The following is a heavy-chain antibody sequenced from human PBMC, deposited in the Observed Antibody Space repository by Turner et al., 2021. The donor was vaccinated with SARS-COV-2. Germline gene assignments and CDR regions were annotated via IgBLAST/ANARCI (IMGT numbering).Heavy chain of an antibody. D-gene: IGHD3-10*01. CDR2: VYYGGST. Sequence: QVQLQESGPGLVKPSETLSLTCTVYGGSISSYYWSWIRQPPGKGLEWIAYVYYGGSTQSNPSLKSRVTISVDTSTNQFSLNLTSVTAADTAVYYCARAGDGYNQALYYYGIDVWGPGTTVTVSS. CDR1: GGSISSYY. CDR3: ARAGDGYNQALYYYGIDV. V-gene: IGHV4-59*01. J-gene: IGHJ6*02.